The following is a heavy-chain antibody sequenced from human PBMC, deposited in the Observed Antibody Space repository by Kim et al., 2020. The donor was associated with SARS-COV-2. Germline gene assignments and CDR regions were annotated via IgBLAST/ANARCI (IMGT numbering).Heavy chain of an antibody. Sequence: ASVKVSCKASGYTFTSYYMHWVRQAPGQWLEWMGIINPSGGSTSYAQKFQGRVTMTRDTSTSTVYMELSSLRSEDTAVYYCARDLKYRGAARPYYYGMDVWGQGTTVTVSS. CDR3: ARDLKYRGAARPYYYGMDV. V-gene: IGHV1-46*01. J-gene: IGHJ6*02. D-gene: IGHD6-6*01. CDR1: GYTFTSYY. CDR2: INPSGGST.